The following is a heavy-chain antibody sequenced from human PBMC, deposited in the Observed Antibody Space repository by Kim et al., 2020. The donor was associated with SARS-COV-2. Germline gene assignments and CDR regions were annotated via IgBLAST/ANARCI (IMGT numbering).Heavy chain of an antibody. CDR3: ARVRGYYLYYFDY. V-gene: IGHV1-18*01. Sequence: YAQKLQGRVTMTTDTSTSTAYMELRSLGSDDTAVYYCARVRGYYLYYFDYWGQGTLVTVSS. D-gene: IGHD3-22*01. J-gene: IGHJ4*02.